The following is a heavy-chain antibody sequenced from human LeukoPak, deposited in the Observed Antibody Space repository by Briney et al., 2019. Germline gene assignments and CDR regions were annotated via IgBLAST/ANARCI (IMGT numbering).Heavy chain of an antibody. CDR3: ARAIDYSGFDI. CDR2: ITHSGSA. J-gene: IGHJ3*02. V-gene: IGHV4-34*01. Sequence: SETLSLTCGVYGGSFSGYYWSWIRQPPGKGLEWIGEITHSGSANYNPSLKSRVTVSLDTSKNQFSLKLSSVTAADTAVYYCARAIDYSGFDIWGQGTMVTVSS. CDR1: GGSFSGYY. D-gene: IGHD4-11*01.